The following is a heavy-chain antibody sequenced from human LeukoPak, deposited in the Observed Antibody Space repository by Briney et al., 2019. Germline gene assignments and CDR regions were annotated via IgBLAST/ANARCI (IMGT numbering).Heavy chain of an antibody. V-gene: IGHV3-13*01. CDR2: ITNVDDT. D-gene: IGHD6-19*01. CDR3: ARVLRDSGGWYHFDY. J-gene: IGHJ4*02. Sequence: GGSLRLSCAASGFTFSAYDIHWVRQASGKGLEWVSGITNVDDTHYPDSVKGRFTISRENAKNSLYLQLNNLRAGDTAVYYCARVLRDSGGWYHFDYWGQGTLVTVSS. CDR1: GFTFSAYD.